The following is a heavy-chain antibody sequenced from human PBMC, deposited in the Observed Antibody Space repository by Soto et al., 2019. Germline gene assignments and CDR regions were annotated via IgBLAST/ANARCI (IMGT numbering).Heavy chain of an antibody. J-gene: IGHJ4*02. D-gene: IGHD2-2*01. CDR3: AKGYCSSTSCYRVDY. V-gene: IGHV3-23*01. CDR2: ISGSGGST. Sequence: GVSLRLSCAASGFTFSSYAMSWVRQAPGKGLEWVSAISGSGGSTYYADSVKGRFTISRDNSKNTLYLQMNSLRAEDTAVYYCAKGYCSSTSCYRVDYWGQGTLVTVSS. CDR1: GFTFSSYA.